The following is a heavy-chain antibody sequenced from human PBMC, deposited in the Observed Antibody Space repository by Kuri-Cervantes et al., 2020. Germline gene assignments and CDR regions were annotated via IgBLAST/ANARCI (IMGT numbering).Heavy chain of an antibody. CDR3: AKDSEQLALRTNWFDP. D-gene: IGHD6-6*01. Sequence: GESLKISCAASGFTFSSYGMHWVRQAPGKGLEWVAVIWYDGSNKYYADSVKGRFTISRDNSKNTLYLQMNSLRAEDTAVYYCAKDSEQLALRTNWFDPWGQGTLGTVSS. J-gene: IGHJ5*02. CDR2: IWYDGSNK. CDR1: GFTFSSYG. V-gene: IGHV3-30*02.